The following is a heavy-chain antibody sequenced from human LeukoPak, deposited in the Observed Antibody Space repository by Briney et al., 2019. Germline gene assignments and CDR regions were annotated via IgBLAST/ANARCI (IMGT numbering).Heavy chain of an antibody. D-gene: IGHD1/OR15-1a*01. CDR2: IIPIFGTA. Sequence: SVKVTCNASGYTFTSYGISWVRQAPGQGLELKGGIIPIFGTANYAQKFQGRVTITADESTSTAYMKLSSLRSEDTAVYYCARDSGTELAYDYWGQGTLVTVSS. CDR3: ARDSGTELAYDY. J-gene: IGHJ4*02. CDR1: GYTFTSYG. V-gene: IGHV1-69*13.